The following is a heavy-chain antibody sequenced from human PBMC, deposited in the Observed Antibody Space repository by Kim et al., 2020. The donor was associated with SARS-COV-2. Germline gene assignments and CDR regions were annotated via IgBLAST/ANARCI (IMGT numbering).Heavy chain of an antibody. CDR3: ARGSIVVVPAAMDFDY. D-gene: IGHD2-2*01. V-gene: IGHV4-59*13. Sequence: SETLSLTCTVSGGSISSYYWSWIRQPPGKGLEWIGYIYYSGSTNYNPSLKSRVTISVDTSKNQFSLKLSSVTAADTAVYYCARGSIVVVPAAMDFDYWGQGTLVTVSS. CDR1: GGSISSYY. CDR2: IYYSGST. J-gene: IGHJ4*02.